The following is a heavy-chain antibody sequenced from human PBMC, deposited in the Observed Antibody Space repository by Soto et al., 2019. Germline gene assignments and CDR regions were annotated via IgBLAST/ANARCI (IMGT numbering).Heavy chain of an antibody. V-gene: IGHV3-30*03. CDR1: GLTFSSSA. CDR3: AAETKSYFYGMDV. J-gene: IGHJ6*02. Sequence: QVQLVESGGGVVQPGRSLRLSCAASGLTFSSSAMNWVRQAPGKGLEWVALKSYDGSNKYYVDSVKGRFTISRDNSKNTLDLQMNSLREEDTAVYYCAAETKSYFYGMDVWGQGTTVTVSS. CDR2: KSYDGSNK.